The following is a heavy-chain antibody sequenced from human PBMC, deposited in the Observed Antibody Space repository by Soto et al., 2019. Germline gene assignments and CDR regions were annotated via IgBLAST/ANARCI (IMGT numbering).Heavy chain of an antibody. Sequence: GGSLRLASAASGFTFSNYSMSWARQTPGKGLEWVAFITYDGRSKFYADSVKGRFTISRDNSKSMLYLQVDSLRAEDTAIYYSATEGASSSRGDAFDVWGQGTMVTVSS. V-gene: IGHV3-30-3*01. D-gene: IGHD6-6*01. CDR1: GFTFSNYS. CDR2: ITYDGRSK. J-gene: IGHJ3*01. CDR3: ATEGASSSRGDAFDV.